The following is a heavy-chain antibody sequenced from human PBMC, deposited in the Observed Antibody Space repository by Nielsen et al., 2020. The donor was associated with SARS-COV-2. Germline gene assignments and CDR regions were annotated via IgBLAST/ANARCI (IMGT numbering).Heavy chain of an antibody. D-gene: IGHD3-3*01. CDR3: ARGRFWSGRTSFDY. Sequence: SETLSLTCTVSGGSISSYYWSWIRQPPGKGLEWIGYIYYSGSTNYNPSLKSRVTISVDTSKNQFSLKLSSVTAADTAVYYCARGRFWSGRTSFDYWGQGTLVTVSS. CDR2: IYYSGST. J-gene: IGHJ4*02. CDR1: GGSISSYY. V-gene: IGHV4-59*01.